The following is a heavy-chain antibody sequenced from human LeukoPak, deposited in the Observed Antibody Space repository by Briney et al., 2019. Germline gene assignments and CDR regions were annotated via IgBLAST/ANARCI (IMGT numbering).Heavy chain of an antibody. CDR3: LMAYFDY. CDR2: IKSKTDGETT. J-gene: IGHJ4*02. CDR1: GFTFSNAW. D-gene: IGHD5-24*01. Sequence: PGGSLRLSCAASGFTFSNAWMTWVRQAPGKGLEWVGRIKSKTDGETTDYAAPVKGRFTISRDDSENTLYLQMSSLKTDDTAVYYCLMAYFDYWGQGTLVTVSS. V-gene: IGHV3-15*01.